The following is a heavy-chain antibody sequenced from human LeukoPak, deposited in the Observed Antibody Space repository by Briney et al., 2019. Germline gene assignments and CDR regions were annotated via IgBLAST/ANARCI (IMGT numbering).Heavy chain of an antibody. CDR3: ARGLEYSSSSRYYYYMDV. CDR2: INHSGST. V-gene: IGHV4-34*01. J-gene: IGHJ6*03. D-gene: IGHD6-6*01. CDR1: GGSFSGYY. Sequence: SETLSLTCAVYGGSFSGYYWSWIRQPPGKGLEWSGEINHSGSTNYNPSLKSRVTISVDTSKNQFSLKLSSVTAADTAVYYCARGLEYSSSSRYYYYMDVWGKGTTVTVSS.